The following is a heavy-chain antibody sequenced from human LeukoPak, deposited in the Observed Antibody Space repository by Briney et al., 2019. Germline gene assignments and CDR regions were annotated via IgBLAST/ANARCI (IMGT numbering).Heavy chain of an antibody. CDR3: ARSSYGDPWTGY. CDR1: GYSVSSGYW. CDR2: INHSGST. D-gene: IGHD4-17*01. J-gene: IGHJ4*02. V-gene: IGHV4-4*02. Sequence: PSETLSLTCAVSGYSVSSGYWWSWVRQSPGKGLEWIGEINHSGSTTNYNPSPKSRVTISVDTSKNQFSLKLSSVTAADTAVYYCARSSYGDPWTGYWGQGTLVTVSS.